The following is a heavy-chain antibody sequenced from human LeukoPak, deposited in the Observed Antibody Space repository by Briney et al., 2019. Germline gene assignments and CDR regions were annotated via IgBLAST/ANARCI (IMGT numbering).Heavy chain of an antibody. CDR2: IYYSGST. Sequence: PSQTLSLTCTVSGGSISSGDYYWSWIRQPPGKGLEWIGYIYYSGSTCYNPSLKSRVTISVDTSKNQFSLKLSSVTAADTAVYYCARISHCSSTSCYSYYYMDVWGKGTTVTVSS. V-gene: IGHV4-30-4*08. CDR3: ARISHCSSTSCYSYYYMDV. CDR1: GGSISSGDYY. J-gene: IGHJ6*03. D-gene: IGHD2-2*02.